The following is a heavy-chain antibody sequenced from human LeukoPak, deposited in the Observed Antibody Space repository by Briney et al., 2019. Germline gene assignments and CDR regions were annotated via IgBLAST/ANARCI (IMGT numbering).Heavy chain of an antibody. CDR1: GYTFTSYY. J-gene: IGHJ4*02. V-gene: IGHV1-46*03. Sequence: GASVKVSCKASGYTFTSYYMHWVRQAPGQGLEWRGIINHSGGRTSYAQKFQGRVTITRDTYKSKVYMELSSLRSEDTAVYYCARDASRSGSGYYTQTAPDNDYWGQETLVTVSS. D-gene: IGHD3-22*01. CDR3: ARDASRSGSGYYTQTAPDNDY. CDR2: INHSGGRT.